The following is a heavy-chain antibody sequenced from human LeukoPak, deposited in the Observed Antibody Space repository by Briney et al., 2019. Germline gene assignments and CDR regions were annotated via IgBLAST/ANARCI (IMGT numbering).Heavy chain of an antibody. CDR1: GYSISSGYY. CDR3: TRRGNHAFDI. V-gene: IGHV4-38-2*01. D-gene: IGHD6-25*01. CDR2: IYHSGST. Sequence: SETLSLTCAVSGYSISSGYYWGWIRQPPGEGLEWIGSIYHSGSTYYNPSLKSRVTISVDTSKNQFSLKLSSVTAADTAVYYYTRRGNHAFDIWGQETMVAVSS. J-gene: IGHJ3*02.